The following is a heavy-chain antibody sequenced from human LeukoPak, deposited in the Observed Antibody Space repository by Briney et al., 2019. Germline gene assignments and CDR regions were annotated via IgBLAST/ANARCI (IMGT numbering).Heavy chain of an antibody. V-gene: IGHV1-2*02. CDR3: ARAGATLNNWFDP. J-gene: IGHJ5*02. D-gene: IGHD1-26*01. CDR1: GYTFTGYY. CDR2: INPNNGAT. Sequence: ASVKVSCKASGYTFTGYYMHWVRLAPGQGLEWMGWINPNNGATNCAQKFQGRVTMTRDTSISTAYMELSRLRSDDTAVYYCARAGATLNNWFDPWGQGTLVSVSS.